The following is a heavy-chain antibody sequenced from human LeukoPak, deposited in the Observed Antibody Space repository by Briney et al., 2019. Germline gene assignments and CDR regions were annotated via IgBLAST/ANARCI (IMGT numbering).Heavy chain of an antibody. Sequence: SETLSLTCTVSGGSISSDSYYWSWIRQPAWKGLEWIGRIYTSGSTNYSPSLKSRVTISVDTSKNQSSLKLSSVTAADTAVYYCARCTITPYYFDYWGQGTLVTVSS. D-gene: IGHD5-12*01. CDR1: GGSISSDSYY. CDR2: IYTSGST. V-gene: IGHV4-61*02. J-gene: IGHJ4*02. CDR3: ARCTITPYYFDY.